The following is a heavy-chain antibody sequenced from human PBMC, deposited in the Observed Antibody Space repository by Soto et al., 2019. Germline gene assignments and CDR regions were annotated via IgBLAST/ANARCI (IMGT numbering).Heavy chain of an antibody. D-gene: IGHD5-12*01. J-gene: IGHJ2*01. CDR1: GATFSSYT. V-gene: IGHV1-69*12. CDR2: IIPIFGTA. CDR3: ARGNHRWLQLWYFDL. Sequence: QVQLVQSGAEVKKPGSSVTVSGKASGATFSSYTISWVRQAPGQGLEWMGGIIPIFGTANYAQKFQGRVTITADESTSTAYMELSSLRSEDTAVYYCARGNHRWLQLWYFDLWGRGTLVTVSS.